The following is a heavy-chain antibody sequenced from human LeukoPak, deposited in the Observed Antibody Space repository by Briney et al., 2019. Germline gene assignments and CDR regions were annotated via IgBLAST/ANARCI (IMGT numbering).Heavy chain of an antibody. CDR1: GFTVSSNY. CDR3: ARDITGLLPYYYYGMDV. D-gene: IGHD3-10*01. Sequence: GGSLRLSCAASGFTVSSNYMSWVRQAPGKGLEWVSVIYSGGSTYYADSVKGRFTISRDNSKNTLYLQMNSLRAEDTAVYYCARDITGLLPYYYYGMDVWGQGTTVTVSS. J-gene: IGHJ6*02. V-gene: IGHV3-66*01. CDR2: IYSGGST.